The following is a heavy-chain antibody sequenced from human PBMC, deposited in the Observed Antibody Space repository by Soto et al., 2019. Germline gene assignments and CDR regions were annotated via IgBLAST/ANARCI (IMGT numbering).Heavy chain of an antibody. CDR2: IKQDGSEK. V-gene: IGHV3-7*05. D-gene: IGHD3-10*01. CDR3: ARDRGSADDAFDI. Sequence: GGSLRLSCAASGFTFSSYWMSWVRQAPGKGLEWVANIKQDGSEKYYVDSVKGRFTISRDNAKNSLYLQMNSLRAEDTAVYYCARDRGSADDAFDIWGQGTMVTVSS. J-gene: IGHJ3*02. CDR1: GFTFSSYW.